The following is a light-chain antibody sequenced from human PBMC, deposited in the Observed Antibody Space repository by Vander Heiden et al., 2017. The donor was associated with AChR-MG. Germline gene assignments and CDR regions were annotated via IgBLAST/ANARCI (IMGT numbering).Light chain of an antibody. V-gene: IGLV1-44*01. CDR2: GSS. CDR1: SSNIGKNF. CDR3: AAWDDSLDGRWV. Sequence: QSVLTQPPSRSGPPGQPVTISCSGGSSNIGKNFVIWLQHRPGTAPSSLSYGSSQWPSGVPDRFSAAKSGTSAALAISGLQSEDEAVYYCAAWDDSLDGRWVFGGGTTLTVL. J-gene: IGLJ3*02.